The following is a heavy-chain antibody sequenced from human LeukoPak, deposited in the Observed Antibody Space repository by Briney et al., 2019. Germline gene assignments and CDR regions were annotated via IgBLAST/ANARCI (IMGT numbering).Heavy chain of an antibody. J-gene: IGHJ6*03. Sequence: ASVKISCKASGYTFTGYYMHWVRQAPGQGLEWMGWINPNSGGTNYAQKFQGRVTMTRDTSISTAYMELSRLRSDDTAVYYCARAHYGSGSYYSSSYYMDVWGKGTTVTIYS. D-gene: IGHD3-10*01. V-gene: IGHV1-2*02. CDR2: INPNSGGT. CDR1: GYTFTGYY. CDR3: ARAHYGSGSYYSSSYYMDV.